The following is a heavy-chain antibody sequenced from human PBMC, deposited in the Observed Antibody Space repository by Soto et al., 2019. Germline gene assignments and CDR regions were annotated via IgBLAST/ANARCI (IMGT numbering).Heavy chain of an antibody. CDR2: INPNSGGT. CDR1: GYTFTGYY. J-gene: IGHJ5*02. V-gene: IGHV1-2*04. D-gene: IGHD3-22*01. CDR3: ARDHYYDSSGDYYFWFDP. Sequence: QVQLVQTGAEVKKPGASVKVSCKASGYTFTGYYMHWVRQAPGQGLEWMGWINPNSGGTNYAQKFQDWVSMTRDTSISTAYMEMSRLRSDDTAVYYCARDHYYDSSGDYYFWFDPWGQGALVTVSS.